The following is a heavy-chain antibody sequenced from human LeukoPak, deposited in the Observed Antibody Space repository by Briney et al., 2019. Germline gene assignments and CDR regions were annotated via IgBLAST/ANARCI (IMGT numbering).Heavy chain of an antibody. J-gene: IGHJ4*02. Sequence: PSETLSLTCTVSGGSISISDYFWGWIRQPPGKGLEWIGYIYYSGSTNYNPSLKSRVTISVDTSKNQFSLKLSSVTAADTAVYYCARDGAMIVWGQGTLVTVSS. CDR3: ARDGAMIV. CDR1: GGSISISDYF. D-gene: IGHD3-22*01. V-gene: IGHV4-61*08. CDR2: IYYSGST.